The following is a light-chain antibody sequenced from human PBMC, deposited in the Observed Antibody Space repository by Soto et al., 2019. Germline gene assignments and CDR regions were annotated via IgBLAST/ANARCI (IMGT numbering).Light chain of an antibody. CDR1: SGHSSYG. CDR3: QTWGTGIRV. J-gene: IGLJ2*01. V-gene: IGLV4-69*01. Sequence: QPVLTQSPSASASLGASVKLTCTLSSGHSSYGIAWHQQQQETGPRYLLKLNSDGSHSKGDGVPDRFSGSSSGAERYLTSSSLQSEDEADYYCQTWGTGIRVFGGGTKVTVL. CDR2: LNSDGSH.